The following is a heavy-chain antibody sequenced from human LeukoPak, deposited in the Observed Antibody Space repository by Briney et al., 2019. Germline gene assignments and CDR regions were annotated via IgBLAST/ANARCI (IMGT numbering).Heavy chain of an antibody. D-gene: IGHD3-10*01. J-gene: IGHJ4*02. CDR3: ARHAYGSGSYLDY. Sequence: SETLSLTCTVSGGSISSYYWSWIQQPPGKGLEWIGYIYYSGSTNYNPSLKSRVTISVDTSKNQFSLKLSSVTAADTAVYYCARHAYGSGSYLDYWGQGTLVTVSS. CDR1: GGSISSYY. V-gene: IGHV4-59*08. CDR2: IYYSGST.